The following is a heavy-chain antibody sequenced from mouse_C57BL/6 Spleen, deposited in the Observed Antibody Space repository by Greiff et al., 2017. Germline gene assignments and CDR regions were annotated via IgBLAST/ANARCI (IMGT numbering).Heavy chain of an antibody. V-gene: IGHV5-9-1*02. CDR3: TRDPFNYYGSRGYFDV. J-gene: IGHJ1*03. D-gene: IGHD1-1*01. CDR2: ISSGGNYI. CDR1: GFTFSSYA. Sequence: EVQLVESGEGLVKPGGSLKLSCAASGFTFSSYAMSWVRQTPEKRLEWVAYISSGGNYIYYADTVKGRFTISRDNARNTLYLQMSSLKSEDTAMYYCTRDPFNYYGSRGYFDVWGTGTTVTVSS.